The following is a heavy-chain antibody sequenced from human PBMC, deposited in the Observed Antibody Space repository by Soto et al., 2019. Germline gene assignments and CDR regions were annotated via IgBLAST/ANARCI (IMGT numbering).Heavy chain of an antibody. V-gene: IGHV1-18*01. J-gene: IGHJ6*02. Sequence: QVQLVQSGDEVRKPGSSVKVSCKASGYIFVNYGIAWVRQAPGQGLEWMGWISPYSGNTHYASKVMGGLNMTTETATSTVFMDVGNLTSDDKAVDYCAMVDNYVTPTPQDGWGQGTTGTASS. CDR1: GYIFVNYG. D-gene: IGHD3-16*01. CDR3: AMVDNYVTPTPQDG. CDR2: ISPYSGNT.